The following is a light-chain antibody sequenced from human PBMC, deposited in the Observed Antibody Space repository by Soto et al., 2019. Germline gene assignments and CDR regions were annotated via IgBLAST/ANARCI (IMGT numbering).Light chain of an antibody. V-gene: IGKV3-11*01. Sequence: EIVLTQSPATLSLSPGERATLSSRASQSVGSYLAWYQQKPGQAPRLLIYDASNRATGIPARFSGSGSGTDFTLTISSLEPEDFAVYYCQQRSNWPLTFGGGTKVEIK. J-gene: IGKJ4*01. CDR2: DAS. CDR1: QSVGSY. CDR3: QQRSNWPLT.